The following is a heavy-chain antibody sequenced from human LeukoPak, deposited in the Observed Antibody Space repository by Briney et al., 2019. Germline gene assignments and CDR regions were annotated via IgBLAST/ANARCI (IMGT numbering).Heavy chain of an antibody. CDR1: GYTFISYG. CDR3: ATRFGPFDY. J-gene: IGHJ4*02. V-gene: IGHV1-18*01. Sequence: ASVKVSCKASGYTFISYGISWVRQAPGQGLEWMGWISAYNGSTNYAQKLQGRVTMTEDTSTDTAYMELSSLRSEDTAVYCCATRFGPFDYWGQGTLVTVSS. CDR2: ISAYNGST. D-gene: IGHD3/OR15-3a*01.